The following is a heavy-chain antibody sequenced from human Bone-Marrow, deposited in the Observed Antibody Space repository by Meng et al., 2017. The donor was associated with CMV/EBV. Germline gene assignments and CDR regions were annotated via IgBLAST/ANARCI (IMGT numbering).Heavy chain of an antibody. Sequence: GGSLRLSCAASGFTFSSYAMHWVRQAPGKGLEWVAVISYDGSNKYYADSVKGRFTISRDNSKNTLYLQMNSLRAEDTAVYYCARSGNSEYNYYGMDVWGQGTTVTVSS. V-gene: IGHV3-30-3*01. D-gene: IGHD4-23*01. CDR2: ISYDGSNK. CDR3: ARSGNSEYNYYGMDV. CDR1: GFTFSSYA. J-gene: IGHJ6*02.